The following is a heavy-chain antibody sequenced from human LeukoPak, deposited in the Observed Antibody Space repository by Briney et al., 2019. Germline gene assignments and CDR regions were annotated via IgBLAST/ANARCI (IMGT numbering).Heavy chain of an antibody. V-gene: IGHV1-2*02. J-gene: IGHJ3*02. Sequence: ASVKVSCKTSEYTFTGYYMHWVRQAPGQGLEWMGWINPNSGDTNYAQKFQGRVTMTRDTSISTAYMELSRLRSDDTAVYYCARGPVGGATYYDGDAFDIWGQGTMVTVSS. CDR2: INPNSGDT. D-gene: IGHD1-26*01. CDR1: EYTFTGYY. CDR3: ARGPVGGATYYDGDAFDI.